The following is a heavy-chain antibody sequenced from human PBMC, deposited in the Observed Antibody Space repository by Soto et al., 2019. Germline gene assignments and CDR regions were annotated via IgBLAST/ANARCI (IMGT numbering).Heavy chain of an antibody. D-gene: IGHD3-10*01. Sequence: GGSLRLSCTASGFTFSGYSMNWVRQAPGKGLEWVSYISSSSSTIYYADSVKGRFTISRDNAKNSLSLQMNSQRDEDTAVYYCVRDYRYGLDYWGQGTPVTVSS. CDR1: GFTFSGYS. CDR3: VRDYRYGLDY. J-gene: IGHJ4*02. V-gene: IGHV3-48*02. CDR2: ISSSSSTI.